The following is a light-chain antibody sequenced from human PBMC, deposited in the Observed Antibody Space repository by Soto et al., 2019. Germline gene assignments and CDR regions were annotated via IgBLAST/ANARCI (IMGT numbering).Light chain of an antibody. J-gene: IGKJ1*01. Sequence: DIQMTQSPSTVSAYVGDSVTITCRASQSITTWLAWYQQRPGKAPKLLIFDASSLESGVPSRFSGSGSGTEFTLTISSLQPDDFATYYCQQYSSYSKTFGQGTKVDIK. CDR3: QQYSSYSKT. CDR2: DAS. V-gene: IGKV1-5*01. CDR1: QSITTW.